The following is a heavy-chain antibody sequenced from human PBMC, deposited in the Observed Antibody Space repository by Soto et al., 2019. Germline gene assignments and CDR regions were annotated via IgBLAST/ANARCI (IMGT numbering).Heavy chain of an antibody. Sequence: QLQLQESGPGLVKPSETLSLTCTVSGGCISSYYWGWIRRPPEKGLEWIGSIYYNGSTYYNPSLKSRFTLSVDTSKNQFSLKLSSVTAADTAVYYCARRWGYSFDYWGQGTLVTVSS. CDR3: ARRWGYSFDY. D-gene: IGHD7-27*01. J-gene: IGHJ4*02. V-gene: IGHV4-39*01. CDR2: IYYNGST. CDR1: GGCISSYY.